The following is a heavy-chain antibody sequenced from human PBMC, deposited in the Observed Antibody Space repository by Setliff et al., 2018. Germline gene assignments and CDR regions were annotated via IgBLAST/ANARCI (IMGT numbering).Heavy chain of an antibody. CDR1: GYGFLSYG. D-gene: IGHD3-22*01. CDR3: ARRVSYDSSGYPLGY. Sequence: ASVKVSCKPSGYGFLSYGLSWVRPAPGQGLEWMGWISAYNGDTDYAQKFQGRVTMTSETSTNTVYMDLSSLTSEDTAVYFCARRVSYDSSGYPLGYWGQGTLVTVSS. CDR2: ISAYNGDT. V-gene: IGHV1-18*01. J-gene: IGHJ4*02.